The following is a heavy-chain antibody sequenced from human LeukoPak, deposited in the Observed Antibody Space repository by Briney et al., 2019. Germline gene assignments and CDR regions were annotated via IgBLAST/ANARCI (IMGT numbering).Heavy chain of an antibody. D-gene: IGHD5-12*01. J-gene: IGHJ5*02. CDR1: GGSINSSSYY. V-gene: IGHV4-39*07. CDR3: ARGEEYSGDDVSWFDP. Sequence: SETLSLTCTVSGGSINSSSYYWGWIRQPPGKGLEWIGSIYYSGSTYYNPSHKSRVTISVDTSKNQFSLKLSSVTAADTAVYYCARGEEYSGDDVSWFDPWGQGTLVTVSS. CDR2: IYYSGST.